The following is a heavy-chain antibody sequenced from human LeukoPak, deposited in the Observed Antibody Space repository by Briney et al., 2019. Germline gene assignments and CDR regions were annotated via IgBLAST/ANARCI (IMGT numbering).Heavy chain of an antibody. J-gene: IGHJ4*02. CDR1: GGAIISDNFY. CDR2: INYSGTT. CDR3: GRLFDS. Sequence: PSETLSLTCTVSGGAIISDNFYWGWVRQPAGKGLEWVGSINYSGTTYYNPSLRSRLSISVDTSSTQFFLRLNSVTAADTAVYYCGRLFDSWGQGILVTVSS. V-gene: IGHV4-39*01.